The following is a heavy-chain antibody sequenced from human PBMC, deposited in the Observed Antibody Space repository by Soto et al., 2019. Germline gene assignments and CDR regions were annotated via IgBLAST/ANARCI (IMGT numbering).Heavy chain of an antibody. CDR3: ASDQGSGWYSRFDY. CDR1: GGTFSSYA. Sequence: ASVKVSCKASGGTFSSYAISWVRQAPGQGLEWMGGIIPIFGTANYAQKFQGRVTITADESTSTAYMELSSLRSEDTAVYYCASDQGSGWYSRFDYWGQGTLVTVS. J-gene: IGHJ4*02. CDR2: IIPIFGTA. D-gene: IGHD6-19*01. V-gene: IGHV1-69*13.